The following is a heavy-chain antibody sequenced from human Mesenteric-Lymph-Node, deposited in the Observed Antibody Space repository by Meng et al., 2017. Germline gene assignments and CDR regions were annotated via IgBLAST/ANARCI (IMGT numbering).Heavy chain of an antibody. CDR2: MSSSGSAI. V-gene: IGHV3-11*01. Sequence: QVQLGESGGGLGKPGGSLRLSCADSGLTFSDFYMTWIRQSPGKWLEWVSYMSSSGSAIYYADSVKGRFTISRDNAKNSLYLQVNSLRAEDTAVYYCARVLNRGNNYWYYFDYSGLGTLVTVSS. CDR3: ARVLNRGNNYWYYFDY. J-gene: IGHJ4*02. D-gene: IGHD5-24*01. CDR1: GLTFSDFY.